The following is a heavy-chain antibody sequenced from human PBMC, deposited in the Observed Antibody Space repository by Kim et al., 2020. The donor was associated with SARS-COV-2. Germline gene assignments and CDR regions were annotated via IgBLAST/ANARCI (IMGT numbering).Heavy chain of an antibody. V-gene: IGHV3-64D*06. Sequence: GGSLRLSCSASGFTFSSYAMYWVRQAPGKGLEYVSAFSSNGGSTYYADSVKGRLTISRDNSKNTLYLQMSSLRAEDTAVYYCVKVGREQLALEGAYWGQGALVTVSS. CDR3: VKVGREQLALEGAY. CDR2: FSSNGGST. J-gene: IGHJ4*02. CDR1: GFTFSSYA. D-gene: IGHD6-13*01.